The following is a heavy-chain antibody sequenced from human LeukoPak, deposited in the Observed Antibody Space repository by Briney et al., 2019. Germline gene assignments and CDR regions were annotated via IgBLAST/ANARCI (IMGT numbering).Heavy chain of an antibody. CDR2: ISYDGSNK. D-gene: IGHD3-22*01. CDR1: GFTFSSYG. V-gene: IGHV3-30*03. Sequence: GRSLRLSCAASGFTFSSYGMHWVRQAPGKGLEWVAVISYDGSNKYYADSVKGRFTISRDNSKNTLYLQMNSLRAEDTAVYYCARGRRNYYDSSGYVDYWGQGTLVTVSS. CDR3: ARGRRNYYDSSGYVDY. J-gene: IGHJ4*02.